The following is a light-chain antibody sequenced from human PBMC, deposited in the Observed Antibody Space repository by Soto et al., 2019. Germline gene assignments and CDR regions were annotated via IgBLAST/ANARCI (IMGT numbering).Light chain of an antibody. CDR1: SSDVGGYNY. CDR2: EVS. CDR3: SSYTSSSTFYL. Sequence: QSVLTQPASVSGSPGQSTTISCTGTSSDVGGYNYVSWYQQHPGKAPKLMIYEVSNRPSGVSYRFSGSKSGNTASLTISGLQAEDEADYYCSSYTSSSTFYLFGTGTKVTV. J-gene: IGLJ1*01. V-gene: IGLV2-14*01.